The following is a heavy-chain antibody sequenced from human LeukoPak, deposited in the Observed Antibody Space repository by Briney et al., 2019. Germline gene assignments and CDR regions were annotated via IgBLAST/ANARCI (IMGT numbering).Heavy chain of an antibody. Sequence: PSQTLSLTCTVSGGSISSYYWSWIRQPPGKGLEWIGCIYYSGSTNYNPSLKSRVTISVDTPKNQVSLKLSSVTAADTAVYYCARDWRAGSYYGGIDYWGQGTLVTVSS. D-gene: IGHD1-26*01. CDR3: ARDWRAGSYYGGIDY. CDR1: GGSISSYY. CDR2: IYYSGST. V-gene: IGHV4-59*12. J-gene: IGHJ4*02.